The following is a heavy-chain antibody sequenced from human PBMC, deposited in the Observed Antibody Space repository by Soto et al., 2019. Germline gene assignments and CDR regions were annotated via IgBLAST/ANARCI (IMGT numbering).Heavy chain of an antibody. J-gene: IGHJ3*02. Sequence: PGESLKISCKGSGYSFTSYWIGWVRQMPGKGLEWMGIIYPGDSDTRYSPSFQGQVTISADKSISTAYLQWSSLKASDTAMYYCAMHLSGYSSLTAFDIRAQRTTVTVSS. V-gene: IGHV5-51*01. CDR1: GYSFTSYW. D-gene: IGHD6-13*01. CDR2: IYPGDSDT. CDR3: AMHLSGYSSLTAFDI.